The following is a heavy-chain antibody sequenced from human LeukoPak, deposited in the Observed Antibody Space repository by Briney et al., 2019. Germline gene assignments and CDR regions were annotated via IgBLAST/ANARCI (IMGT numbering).Heavy chain of an antibody. V-gene: IGHV1-69*13. CDR2: IIPIFGTA. J-gene: IGHJ5*02. D-gene: IGHD3-10*01. Sequence: ASVKVSCKASGGTFSSYAISWVRQAPGQGLEWMGGIIPIFGTANYAQKFQGRVTITADESTSTAYMELSSLRSEDTAVYYCARELRVRQSNWFDPWGQGTLVTVSS. CDR1: GGTFSSYA. CDR3: ARELRVRQSNWFDP.